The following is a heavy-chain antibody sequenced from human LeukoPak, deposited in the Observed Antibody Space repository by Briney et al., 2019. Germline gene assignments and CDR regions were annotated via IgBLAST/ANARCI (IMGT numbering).Heavy chain of an antibody. J-gene: IGHJ4*02. V-gene: IGHV3-23*01. D-gene: IGHD4-23*01. CDR1: GFIFSKYA. Sequence: GSLRLSCAASGFIFSKYAMSWVRQPPGKGLEWVSRISGSGGSTDYADSVKGRFTISRDNSKNTLYLQMNSLRAEDTAVYYCAKSPVGDYWGQGTLVTVSS. CDR3: AKSPVGDY. CDR2: ISGSGGST.